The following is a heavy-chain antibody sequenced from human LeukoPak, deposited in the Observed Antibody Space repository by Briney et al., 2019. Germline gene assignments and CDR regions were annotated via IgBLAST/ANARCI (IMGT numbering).Heavy chain of an antibody. Sequence: GGSLRLSCAASGFTFSSYEMNRVRQAPGKGLEWVSCISSSGSTIYYADSVKGRFTISRDNAKNSLYLQMNSLRAEDTAVYYCARTYSSGWWADYWGQGTLVTVSS. CDR1: GFTFSSYE. CDR3: ARTYSSGWWADY. D-gene: IGHD6-19*01. CDR2: ISSSGSTI. J-gene: IGHJ4*02. V-gene: IGHV3-48*03.